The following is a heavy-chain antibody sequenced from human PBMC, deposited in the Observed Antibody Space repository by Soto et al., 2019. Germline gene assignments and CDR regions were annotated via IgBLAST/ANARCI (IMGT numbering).Heavy chain of an antibody. V-gene: IGHV4-34*01. J-gene: IGHJ4*02. D-gene: IGHD5-18*01. Sequence: TLSLTCAVYGGSFSGYYWSWIRQPPGKGLEWIGEINHSGSTNYNPSLKSRVTISVDTSKNQFSLKLSSVTAADTAVYYCARGQDTAVLFDYWGQGTLVTVSS. CDR3: ARGQDTAVLFDY. CDR2: INHSGST. CDR1: GGSFSGYY.